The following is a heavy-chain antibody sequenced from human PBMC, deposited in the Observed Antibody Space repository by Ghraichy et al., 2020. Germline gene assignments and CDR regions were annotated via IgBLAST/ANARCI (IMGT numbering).Heavy chain of an antibody. Sequence: LSLTCAASGFTFDDYAMHWVRQAPGKSLEWVSGISWNSGSIGYADSVKGRFTISRDNAKNSLYLQMNSLRAEDTALYYCAKVGSGSYSFDYWGQGTLVTVSS. CDR3: AKVGSGSYSFDY. V-gene: IGHV3-9*01. J-gene: IGHJ4*02. CDR2: ISWNSGSI. D-gene: IGHD1-26*01. CDR1: GFTFDDYA.